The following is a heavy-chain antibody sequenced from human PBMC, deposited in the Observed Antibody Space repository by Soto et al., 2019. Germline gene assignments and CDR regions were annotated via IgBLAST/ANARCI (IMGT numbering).Heavy chain of an antibody. CDR2: VYSTGTI. CDR3: ARHGRGGSGWYDF. D-gene: IGHD6-19*01. Sequence: QVQLQESGPGLVKPSETLSLTCSVSGGSVSGNXWSWIRQPPGKGLEWIAYVYSTGTINYNPSLQSRVSMSVDTSKNQFSLRLNSVTAADTAVYYCARHGRGGSGWYDFWGQGTLVTVSS. J-gene: IGHJ4*02. V-gene: IGHV4-59*08. CDR1: GGSVSGNX.